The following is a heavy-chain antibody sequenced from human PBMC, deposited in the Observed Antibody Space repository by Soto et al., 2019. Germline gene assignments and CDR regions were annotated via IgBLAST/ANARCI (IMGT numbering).Heavy chain of an antibody. Sequence: EALARNCAVSGSCVNSGAPYWGRIRQPPGQGLEWVGSIYYLGNTYYNSSLGSRVVISVDKSKNQFSLKLSSVTAADTAVYYCAGLYPYESSGYHLNYWGQGTQVTVSS. CDR2: IYYLGNT. J-gene: IGHJ4*02. V-gene: IGHV4-39*01. CDR1: GSCVNSGAPY. D-gene: IGHD3-22*01. CDR3: AGLYPYESSGYHLNY.